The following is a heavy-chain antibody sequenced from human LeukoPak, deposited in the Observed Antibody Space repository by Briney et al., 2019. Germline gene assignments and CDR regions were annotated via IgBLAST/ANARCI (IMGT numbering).Heavy chain of an antibody. CDR2: IYYSGST. D-gene: IGHD5-18*01. CDR3: ARDGGYSYGFGFPYYYYGMDV. Sequence: RTSETLSLTCTVSGGSISSYYWSWIRQPPGKGLERIGYIYYSGSTNYNPSLKSRVTISVDTSKNQFSLKLSSVTAADTAVYYCARDGGYSYGFGFPYYYYGMDVWGQGTTVTVSS. J-gene: IGHJ6*02. CDR1: GGSISSYY. V-gene: IGHV4-59*01.